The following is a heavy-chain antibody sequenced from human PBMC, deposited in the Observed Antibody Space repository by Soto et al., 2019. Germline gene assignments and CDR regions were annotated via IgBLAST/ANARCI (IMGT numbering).Heavy chain of an antibody. CDR1: GFTFSSYG. CDR3: AKDGLYGGTGGFDY. V-gene: IGHV3-30*18. D-gene: IGHD4-17*01. J-gene: IGHJ4*02. Sequence: ESGGGVVQPGRSLRLSCAASGFTFSSYGMHWVRQAPGKGLEWVAVISYDGSNKYYADSVKGRFTISRDNSKNTLYLQMNSLRAEDTAVYYCAKDGLYGGTGGFDYWGQGTLVTVSS. CDR2: ISYDGSNK.